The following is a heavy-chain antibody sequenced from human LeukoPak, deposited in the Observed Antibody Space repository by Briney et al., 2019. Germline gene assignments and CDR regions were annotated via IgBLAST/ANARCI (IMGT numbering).Heavy chain of an antibody. Sequence: GGSLRLSCAASGFSFSSYGMHWVRQAPGKGLEWVAVISYDGDNKYYADSVNGRFTISRDNSKNTLSLQMDSLRAEDTAVYYCAKDNGSALIDYWGQGTLVTVSS. CDR1: GFSFSSYG. J-gene: IGHJ4*02. CDR3: AKDNGSALIDY. V-gene: IGHV3-30*18. CDR2: ISYDGDNK. D-gene: IGHD3-10*01.